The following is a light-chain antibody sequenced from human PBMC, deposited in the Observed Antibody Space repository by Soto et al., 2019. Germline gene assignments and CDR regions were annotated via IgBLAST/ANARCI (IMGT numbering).Light chain of an antibody. V-gene: IGKV3-15*01. CDR1: QSVSSN. CDR2: GAS. Sequence: EILMTQSPGTLSLSPGERATLSCRASQSVSSNLAWYQQKPGQAPRLLIYGASTRATGIPARFSGSGSGTEFTLTISSLQSEDFAVYYCQQCNNWRTFGQGTKVDI. CDR3: QQCNNWRT. J-gene: IGKJ1*01.